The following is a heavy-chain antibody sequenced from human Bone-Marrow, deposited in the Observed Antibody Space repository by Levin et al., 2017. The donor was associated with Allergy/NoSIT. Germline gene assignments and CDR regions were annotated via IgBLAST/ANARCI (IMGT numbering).Heavy chain of an antibody. V-gene: IGHV3-11*01. CDR3: ARVYTEGPSARPDY. D-gene: IGHD1-14*01. J-gene: IGHJ4*02. Sequence: GGSLRLSCSASGFTFSDYYMSWIRQAPGKGLEWVSFINGDGSTIFYADSLKARFTISRDNAKRSLYLQMNSLWVEDPAVYFCARVYTEGPSARPDYWGQGTLVTVSS. CDR2: INGDGSTI. CDR1: GFTFSDYY.